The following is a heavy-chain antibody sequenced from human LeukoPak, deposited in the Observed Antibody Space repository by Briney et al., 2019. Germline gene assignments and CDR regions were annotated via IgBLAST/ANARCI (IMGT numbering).Heavy chain of an antibody. CDR2: IKQDGSEK. Sequence: GGSLRLSCAASGFTFSSYWMSWVRQAPGKGLEWVANIKQDGSEKYYVDSVKGRFTISRDNAKNSLYLQMNSLRAEDTAVYYCARELSWKAVVVVAATLDYWGQGTLVTVSS. J-gene: IGHJ4*02. D-gene: IGHD2-15*01. CDR1: GFTFSSYW. CDR3: ARELSWKAVVVVAATLDY. V-gene: IGHV3-7*01.